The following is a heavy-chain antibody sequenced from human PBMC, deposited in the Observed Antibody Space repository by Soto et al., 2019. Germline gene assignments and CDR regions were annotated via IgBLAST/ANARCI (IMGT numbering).Heavy chain of an antibody. V-gene: IGHV3-30-3*02. J-gene: IGHJ4*02. CDR3: AKSSVWYPYFDS. D-gene: IGHD6-13*01. CDR2: ISYDGSNK. CDR1: GFTFSSYA. Sequence: PGGSLRLSCAASGFTFSSYAMHWVRQAPGKGLEWVAVISYDGSNKYYADSVEGRFTISRDNSRDTLFLQMNSLRAEDTAICYCAKSSVWYPYFDSWGQGTLVTVSS.